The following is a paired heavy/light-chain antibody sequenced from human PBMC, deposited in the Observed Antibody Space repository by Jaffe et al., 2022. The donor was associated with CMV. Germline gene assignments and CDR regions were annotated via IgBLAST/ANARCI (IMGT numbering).Heavy chain of an antibody. CDR3: AKDPLLGLDN. CDR1: GFTFSNYG. V-gene: IGHV3-23*01. J-gene: IGHJ4*02. D-gene: IGHD2-8*02. Sequence: EVQLLESGGGLVQPEGSLRLSCAASGFTFSNYGMGWVRQAPGKGLEWVSAILSSGDSTYHADSVKGRFTVSRDNSKNTLYLQMNSLRAEDTAVYYCAKDPLLGLDNWGQGTLVTVSS. CDR2: ILSSGDST.
Light chain of an antibody. CDR1: QSLSN. CDR2: GAS. CDR3: QQYHNWPLYT. J-gene: IGKJ2*01. Sequence: EIVMTQSPATLSVSPGERATLSCRASQSLSNLAWYQQKPGQAPRLLIYGASTRATGIPARFSGSGSGTEFTLTISSLQSEDFAVYYCQQYHNWPLYTFGQGTKLEIK. V-gene: IGKV3-15*01.